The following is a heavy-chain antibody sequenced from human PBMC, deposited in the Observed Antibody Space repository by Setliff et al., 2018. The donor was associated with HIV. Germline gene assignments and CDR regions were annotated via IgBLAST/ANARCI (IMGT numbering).Heavy chain of an antibody. CDR3: ARGHSYYRDI. V-gene: IGHV4-39*07. CDR1: GGSISSSSYY. J-gene: IGHJ3*02. Sequence: KPSETLSLTCTVSGGSISSSSYYWSWIRQPPGKGLEWIGEINHSGSTNYNPSLKSRVTISVDTSKNQFSLKLSSVTAADTAVYYCARGHSYYRDIWGQGTMVTVSS. D-gene: IGHD3-10*01. CDR2: INHSGST.